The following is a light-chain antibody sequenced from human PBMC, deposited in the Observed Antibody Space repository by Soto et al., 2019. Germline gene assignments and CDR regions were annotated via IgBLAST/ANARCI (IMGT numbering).Light chain of an antibody. V-gene: IGLV2-11*01. CDR3: CSYAGSYTWV. CDR1: SGDVGSYNF. Sequence: QSALTQPRSVSGSPGQSITISCTGTSGDVGSYNFVSWYQQHPGKAPKLMIYDVSKRPSGVPDRFSGSKSGNTASLTISGLQAEDEADYYCCSYAGSYTWVFGTGTQLTVL. J-gene: IGLJ1*01. CDR2: DVS.